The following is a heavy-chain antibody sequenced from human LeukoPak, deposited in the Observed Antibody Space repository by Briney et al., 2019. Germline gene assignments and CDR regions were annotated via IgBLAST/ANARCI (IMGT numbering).Heavy chain of an antibody. CDR2: IYSGGST. V-gene: IGHV3-53*01. J-gene: IGHJ4*02. CDR3: ARGTQQWLALGY. CDR1: GFTVSSNY. D-gene: IGHD6-19*01. Sequence: GGSLRLSCAASGFTVSSNYMSWVRQAPGKGLEWVSVIYSGGSTYYADSVKGRLTISRDNSKNTLYLQMNSLRAEDTAVYYCARGTQQWLALGYWGQGTLVTVSS.